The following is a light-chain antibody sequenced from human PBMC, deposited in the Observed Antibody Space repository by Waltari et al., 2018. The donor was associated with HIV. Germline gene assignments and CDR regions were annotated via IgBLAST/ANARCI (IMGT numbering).Light chain of an antibody. J-gene: IGLJ2*01. V-gene: IGLV1-47*01. Sequence: QSVLTQPPSASGTPGQRVTISCSGSSSNIGSYYVYWYQQVPGPAPKLSLERKNRRPSGFPDRLSGSKSGTSASLAISWLRSEDEADYYCAAWTDSLSGVVFGGGTKLSVL. CDR1: SSNIGSYY. CDR2: RKN. CDR3: AAWTDSLSGVV.